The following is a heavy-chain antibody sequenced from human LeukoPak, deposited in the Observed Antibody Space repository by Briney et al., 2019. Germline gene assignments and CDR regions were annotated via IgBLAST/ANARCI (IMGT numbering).Heavy chain of an antibody. Sequence: GGSLRLSCAASGFTFSSYGMHWVRQAPGKGLEWVAVIWYDGSNKYYADSVKGRFTISRDNSKNTLYLQMNSLRAEDTAVYYCARVVVVAARLDYWGQGTLVTVSS. J-gene: IGHJ4*02. CDR3: ARVVVVAARLDY. CDR1: GFTFSSYG. V-gene: IGHV3-33*01. CDR2: IWYDGSNK. D-gene: IGHD2-15*01.